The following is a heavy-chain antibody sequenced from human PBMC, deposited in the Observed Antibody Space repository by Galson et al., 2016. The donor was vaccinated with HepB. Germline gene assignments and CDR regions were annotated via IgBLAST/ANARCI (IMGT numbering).Heavy chain of an antibody. Sequence: SLRLSCAASGFTFDDCAMHWVRQAPGKGLEWVAGISFNSGKIGYADSVKGRFTISRDNARNIVHLQMSSLRPDDTALYYCAKDVGEGGGFWYHFDYWGLGTL. CDR2: ISFNSGKI. J-gene: IGHJ4*02. V-gene: IGHV3-9*01. CDR3: AKDVGEGGGFWYHFDY. CDR1: GFTFDDCA. D-gene: IGHD6-13*01.